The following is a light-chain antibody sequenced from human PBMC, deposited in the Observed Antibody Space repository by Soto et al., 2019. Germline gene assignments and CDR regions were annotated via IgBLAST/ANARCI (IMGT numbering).Light chain of an antibody. V-gene: IGKV3-15*01. CDR2: GAS. J-gene: IGKJ1*01. CDR1: QSVSRD. CDR3: KQYTTWPPWT. Sequence: EIVMTQSPATLSVSPGERATLSCRASQSVSRDLAWYQQKPGQAPRLLIYGASTRAAGIPARFSGSGSGTEFPLTISSLQSEDFAVYYCKQYTTWPPWTFGRGNKVEFK.